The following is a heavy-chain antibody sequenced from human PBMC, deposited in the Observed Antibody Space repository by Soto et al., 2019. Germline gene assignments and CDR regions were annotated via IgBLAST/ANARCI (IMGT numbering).Heavy chain of an antibody. CDR3: ARGYYYGPGYYYYMDV. D-gene: IGHD3-10*01. CDR1: GGSISSYY. J-gene: IGHJ6*03. CDR2: IYYSGST. V-gene: IGHV4-59*08. Sequence: PSETLSLTCTVSGGSISSYYWSWIRQPPGKGLEWIGYIYYSGSTNYNPSLKSRVTISVDTSKNQFSLKLSSVTAADTAVYYCARGYYYGPGYYYYMDVWGKGTTVTVSS.